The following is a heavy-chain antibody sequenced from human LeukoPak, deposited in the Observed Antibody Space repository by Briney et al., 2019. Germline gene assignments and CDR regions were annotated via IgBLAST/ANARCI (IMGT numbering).Heavy chain of an antibody. Sequence: SGPTLVNPTQTLTLTCTFSGFSLSTSGVSVGWIRQPPAKALEWLALIYWNDDKRYSPSLKSRLTITKDTSKNQVVLTMTDMDPVDTATYYCAHRSFSSRYYNFDYWGQGTLVTVSS. CDR1: GFSLSTSGVS. V-gene: IGHV2-5*01. D-gene: IGHD3-22*01. CDR2: IYWNDDK. J-gene: IGHJ4*02. CDR3: AHRSFSSRYYNFDY.